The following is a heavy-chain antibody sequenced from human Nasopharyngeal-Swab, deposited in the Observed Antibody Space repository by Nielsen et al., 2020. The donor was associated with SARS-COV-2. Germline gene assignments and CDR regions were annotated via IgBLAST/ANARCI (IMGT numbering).Heavy chain of an antibody. Sequence: WIRQPPGKGLEWIGYIYYSGSTYSNPSLKSRVTISVDTSKNQFSLKLSSVTAADTAVYYCARVLIAANGHYMDVWGKGTTVTVSS. D-gene: IGHD2-15*01. CDR2: IYYSGST. J-gene: IGHJ6*03. CDR3: ARVLIAANGHYMDV. V-gene: IGHV4-31*02.